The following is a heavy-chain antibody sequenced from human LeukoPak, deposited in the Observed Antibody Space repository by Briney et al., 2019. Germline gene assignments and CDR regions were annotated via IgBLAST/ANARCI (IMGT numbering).Heavy chain of an antibody. D-gene: IGHD3-10*01. CDR3: AKGHGSGTFYRGLFDS. CDR1: GASFGTNY. V-gene: IGHV4-59*01. Sequence: SETLSLTCSVSGASFGTNYWSWIRQAPGKGLEWIGYIYYSGGTNGNPSLKGRVTISADTSKNQFSLNLRSVTAADTAVYYCAKGHGSGTFYRGLFDSWGQGIPVTVSS. J-gene: IGHJ4*02. CDR2: IYYSGGT.